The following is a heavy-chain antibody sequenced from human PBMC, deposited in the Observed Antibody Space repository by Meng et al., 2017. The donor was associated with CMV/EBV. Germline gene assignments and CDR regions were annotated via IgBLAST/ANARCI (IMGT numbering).Heavy chain of an antibody. CDR1: GGSFSGYY. Sequence: SETLSLTCAVYGGSFSGYYWSWIRQPPGKGLDWIGEINHSGSTNYNPSLKSRVTISVDTSKNQFSLKLSSVTAADTAVYYCARVWTGNWGQGTLVTVSS. D-gene: IGHD3/OR15-3a*01. V-gene: IGHV4-34*01. J-gene: IGHJ4*02. CDR2: INHSGST. CDR3: ARVWTGN.